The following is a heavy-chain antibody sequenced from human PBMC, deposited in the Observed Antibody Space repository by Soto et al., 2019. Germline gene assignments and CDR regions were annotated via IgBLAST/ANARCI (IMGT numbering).Heavy chain of an antibody. V-gene: IGHV1-18*01. D-gene: IGHD1-1*01. Sequence: QIHLVQSGAEVKKPGASVKVSCKGSGYGFTTYGITWVRQAPGQGLEWMAWSSAHNGNTNYAQKLQGRATVTRDPSTSTAYMELRSLRSDDTAVYYCARGRYGDYWGQGALVTVSS. J-gene: IGHJ4*02. CDR1: GYGFTTYG. CDR2: SSAHNGNT. CDR3: ARGRYGDY.